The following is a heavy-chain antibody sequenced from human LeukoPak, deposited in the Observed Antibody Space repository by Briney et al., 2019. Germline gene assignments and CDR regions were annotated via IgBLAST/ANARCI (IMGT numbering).Heavy chain of an antibody. Sequence: PSETLSITCTVSAGSISSSSYYWGWIRQPPGKGLGWMGSIYYSGCTYYDPSLKRRVTISVDTSNNQFSLKLSSVTAADTAVYYCASTDTAMGPDAFDIWGQGTMVTVSS. CDR3: ASTDTAMGPDAFDI. J-gene: IGHJ3*02. CDR1: AGSISSSSYY. CDR2: IYYSGCT. D-gene: IGHD5-18*01. V-gene: IGHV4-39*01.